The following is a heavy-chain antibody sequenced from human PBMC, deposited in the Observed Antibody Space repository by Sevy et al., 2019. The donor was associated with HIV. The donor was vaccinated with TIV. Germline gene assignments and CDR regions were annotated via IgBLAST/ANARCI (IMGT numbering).Heavy chain of an antibody. CDR3: ARGAPYYYYGMDV. V-gene: IGHV4-59*01. CDR1: GDSISGYY. CDR2: IYYSGRT. J-gene: IGHJ6*02. Sequence: SETLSLTCTVSGDSISGYYWSWIRQPPGKGLEWIGYIYYSGRTNYNPSLKSRVTISEDTSKNQLSLKLSSVTAADPAVYYCARGAPYYYYGMDVWGQGTTVTVSS.